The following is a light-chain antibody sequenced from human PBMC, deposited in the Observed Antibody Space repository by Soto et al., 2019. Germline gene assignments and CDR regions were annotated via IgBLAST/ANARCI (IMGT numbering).Light chain of an antibody. CDR2: DTS. V-gene: IGKV3-11*01. CDR3: QQRDRWPPVYT. J-gene: IGKJ2*01. CDR1: QSVTTF. Sequence: EIVLTQSPATLSLSSGDRATLSCRASQSVTTFLAWYQQRPGQSPRLLIYDTSNRATGIPARFTGSGSVTNFTLTISGLEPEDFAVYYCQQRDRWPPVYTFGQGTKVEIK.